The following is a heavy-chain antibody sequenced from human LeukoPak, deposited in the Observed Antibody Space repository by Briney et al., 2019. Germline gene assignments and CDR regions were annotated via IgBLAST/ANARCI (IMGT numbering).Heavy chain of an antibody. D-gene: IGHD2-15*01. CDR2: ISYEKNEE. V-gene: IGHV3-30*18. Sequence: GGSMRLSCAASGFTLTSYGMHWVRQAPGKGLEWVAVISYEKNEEFYADSVKGRSTISRDSSKNTLYLQMNSLRPEDTAVYYCVKGRSGSSYSPSDSWGQGTLVTVSS. CDR1: GFTLTSYG. CDR3: VKGRSGSSYSPSDS. J-gene: IGHJ4*02.